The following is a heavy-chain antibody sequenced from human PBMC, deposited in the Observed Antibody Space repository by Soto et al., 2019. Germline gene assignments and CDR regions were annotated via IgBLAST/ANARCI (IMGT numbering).Heavy chain of an antibody. D-gene: IGHD6-19*01. V-gene: IGHV3-9*01. Sequence: EVQLVESGEGLVQPGRSLRLSCAASGFTFDDYAMHWVRQAPGKGLEWVSGISWNSGSIGYADSVKGRFTISRDNAKNSQYLNMNSPRAEATALYYCAKFSLAVAGRDPSLDLWGRGTLVTVSS. J-gene: IGHJ2*01. CDR1: GFTFDDYA. CDR3: AKFSLAVAGRDPSLDL. CDR2: ISWNSGSI.